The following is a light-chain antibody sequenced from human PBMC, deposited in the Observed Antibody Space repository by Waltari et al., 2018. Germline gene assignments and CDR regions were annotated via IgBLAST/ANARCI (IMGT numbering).Light chain of an antibody. J-gene: IGLJ2*01. CDR2: SDN. CDR1: YSNMGTNT. V-gene: IGLV1-44*01. CDR3: STWDDYLSGVV. Sequence: SVLTQTPSASGTPGQTVTISCSGRYSNMGTNTVKWYQQLPGTAPKLLIYSDNQRPSGVPDRFSGSKSGTSASLAISGLQSEDEADYYCSTWDDYLSGVVFGEGTKLTVL.